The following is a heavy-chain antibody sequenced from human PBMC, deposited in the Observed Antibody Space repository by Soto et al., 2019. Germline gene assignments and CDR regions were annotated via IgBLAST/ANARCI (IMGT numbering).Heavy chain of an antibody. D-gene: IGHD6-13*01. Sequence: PSETLSLTCTVSGGSISSYYWSWIRQPPGKGLEWIGYIYYSGSTNYNPSLKSRVTISVDTSKNQFSLKLSSVTAADTAVYYCARLNSSSRYRFSYYYYGMDVWGQGTTVTVSS. CDR3: ARLNSSSRYRFSYYYYGMDV. CDR2: IYYSGST. J-gene: IGHJ6*02. V-gene: IGHV4-59*01. CDR1: GGSISSYY.